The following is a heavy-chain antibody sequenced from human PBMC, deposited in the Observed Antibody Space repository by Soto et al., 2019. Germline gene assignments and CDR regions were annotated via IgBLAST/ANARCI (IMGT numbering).Heavy chain of an antibody. CDR1: GYTFTSYG. CDR2: ISAYNGNT. J-gene: IGHJ4*02. Sequence: QVQLVQSGAEVKKPGASVKVSYQASGYTFTSYGISWVRQAPGQGLEWMGWISAYNGNTQYAQQFQGRVTMTTDPSTSTDYMALRSLRSDDTALYYCARLENAVTGRIDYWGQGTLVTVSS. D-gene: IGHD1-26*01. CDR3: ARLENAVTGRIDY. V-gene: IGHV1-18*01.